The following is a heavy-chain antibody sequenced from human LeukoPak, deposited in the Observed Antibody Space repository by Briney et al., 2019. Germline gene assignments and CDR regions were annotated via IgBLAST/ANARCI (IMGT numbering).Heavy chain of an antibody. Sequence: GGSLRLSCAASGFTVSSNYMSWVRQAPGKGLEWVSVIYSGGRTYYADSVKGRFTISRDNSKNTLYLQMNSLRAEDTAVYYCARDGVEMATITQSQRLKIYYYYYMDVWGKGTTVTVSS. V-gene: IGHV3-66*02. CDR2: IYSGGRT. CDR3: ARDGVEMATITQSQRLKIYYYYYMDV. J-gene: IGHJ6*03. CDR1: GFTVSSNY. D-gene: IGHD5-24*01.